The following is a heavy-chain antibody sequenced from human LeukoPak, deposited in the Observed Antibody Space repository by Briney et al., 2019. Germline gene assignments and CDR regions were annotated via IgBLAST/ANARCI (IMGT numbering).Heavy chain of an antibody. CDR3: ARGKSSGWPYNWFDP. Sequence: GGSLRLSCTASGFSFSNHYMRWIRQAPGKGLEWVSSISSGSSYIYYADSVKGRFTISRDNAKNSLYLQMNSLRAEDTAVYYCARGKSSGWPYNWFDPWGQGTLVTVSS. J-gene: IGHJ5*02. CDR1: GFSFSNHY. D-gene: IGHD6-19*01. V-gene: IGHV3-21*01. CDR2: ISSGSSYI.